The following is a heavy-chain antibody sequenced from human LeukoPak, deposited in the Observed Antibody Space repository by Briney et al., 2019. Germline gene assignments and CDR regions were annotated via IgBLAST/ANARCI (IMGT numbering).Heavy chain of an antibody. Sequence: GGTLRLSCVASGFTFSSYDMHWVRQAAGRDLEWVSAFGTGGDTYYPGSVKGRFTVSREDAKNSLYLQMNSLRVGDTAVYYCARGGWSHNNRYFDLWGRGTLVTVSS. V-gene: IGHV3-13*04. CDR2: FGTGGDT. J-gene: IGHJ2*01. D-gene: IGHD6-19*01. CDR1: GFTFSSYD. CDR3: ARGGWSHNNRYFDL.